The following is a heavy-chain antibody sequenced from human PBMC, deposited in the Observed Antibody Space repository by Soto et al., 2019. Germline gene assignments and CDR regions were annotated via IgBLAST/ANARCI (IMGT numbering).Heavy chain of an antibody. J-gene: IGHJ4*02. CDR3: ARPQWPQLPGTSIYLFDY. CDR2: IYPGDSDT. Sequence: GESLKISCKGSGYSFTSYWIGWVRQMPGKGLEWMGIIYPGDSDTRYSPSFQGQVTISADKSISTAYLQWSSLKASDTAMYYCARPQWPQLPGTSIYLFDYWGQGTLVTVSS. CDR1: GYSFTSYW. V-gene: IGHV5-51*01. D-gene: IGHD6-19*01.